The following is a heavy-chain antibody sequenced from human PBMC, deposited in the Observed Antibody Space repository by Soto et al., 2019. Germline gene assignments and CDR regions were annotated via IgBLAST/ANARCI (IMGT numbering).Heavy chain of an antibody. CDR1: DFTFRTSV. D-gene: IGHD5-18*01. J-gene: IGHJ4*02. CDR2: IASDSSYK. Sequence: QVQLVESGGGVVQPGTSLRLSCAASDFTFRTSVIHWVRQAPGKGLEWLAVIASDSSYKNSTGSVKGRFTISRDNSKSTLYLEMSSLRAEDTAVYYCAKEYTAHRHFDYWGLGTLVTVSP. V-gene: IGHV3-30*18. CDR3: AKEYTAHRHFDY.